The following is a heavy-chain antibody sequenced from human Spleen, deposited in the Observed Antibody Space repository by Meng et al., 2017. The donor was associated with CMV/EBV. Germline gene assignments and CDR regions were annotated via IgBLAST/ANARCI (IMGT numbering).Heavy chain of an antibody. V-gene: IGHV4-31*02. J-gene: IGHJ5*02. Sequence: SGGSNSRGGYYWSWIRRYPGKGLEWIGNIYYSRSTYYNPSLKSRVTISIDTSKNQFSVKLTSVTAADAALYYCARYRGSGEGWFDPWGQGTLVTVSS. CDR1: GGSNSRGGYY. CDR3: ARYRGSGEGWFDP. D-gene: IGHD2-21*01. CDR2: IYYSRST.